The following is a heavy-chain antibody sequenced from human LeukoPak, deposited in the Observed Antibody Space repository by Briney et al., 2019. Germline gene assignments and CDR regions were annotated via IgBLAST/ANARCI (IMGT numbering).Heavy chain of an antibody. CDR1: GYTLTELS. Sequence: ASVKVSCKVSGYTLTELSMHWVRQATGQGLEWMGWMNPNSGNTGYAQKFQGRVTMTRNTSISTVYMELSSLRSEDTAVYYCARAYDSSGGDYWGQGTLVTVSS. V-gene: IGHV1-8*01. D-gene: IGHD3-22*01. CDR3: ARAYDSSGGDY. J-gene: IGHJ4*02. CDR2: MNPNSGNT.